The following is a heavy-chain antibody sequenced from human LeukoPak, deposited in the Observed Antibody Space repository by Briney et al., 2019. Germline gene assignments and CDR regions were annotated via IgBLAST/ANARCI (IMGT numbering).Heavy chain of an antibody. CDR1: GFTFSSYS. D-gene: IGHD1-7*01. CDR3: ATAGNYRFDN. CDR2: ISSSSSYI. J-gene: IGHJ4*02. V-gene: IGHV3-21*01. Sequence: GGSLRLSCAASGFTFSSYSMNCVRQAPGKGLEWVSSISSSSSYIYYADSVKGRFTISRDNAKNSLYLQINTLRAEDTAVYYCATAGNYRFDNWGQGTLVTVSS.